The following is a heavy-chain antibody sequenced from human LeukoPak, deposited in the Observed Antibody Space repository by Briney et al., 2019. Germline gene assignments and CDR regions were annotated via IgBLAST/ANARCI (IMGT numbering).Heavy chain of an antibody. CDR1: GFTFNNYG. CDR3: ARNPIAVAGDYYYYYGMDV. CDR2: IWYDGSNK. D-gene: IGHD6-19*01. J-gene: IGHJ6*02. V-gene: IGHV3-33*01. Sequence: PGGSLRLSCAASGFTFNNYGMHWVRQAPGKGLDWVAVIWYDGSNKYYADSVKGRFTISRDNSKNTLYLQMNSLRAEDTAVYYCARNPIAVAGDYYYYYGMDVWGQGTTVTVSS.